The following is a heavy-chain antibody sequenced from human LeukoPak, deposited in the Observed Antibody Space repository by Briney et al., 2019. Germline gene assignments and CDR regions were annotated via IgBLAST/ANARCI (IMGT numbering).Heavy chain of an antibody. D-gene: IGHD7-27*01. CDR2: IYYSGST. Sequence: SETLSLTCTVSGGSISGYYWSWIRQPPGKGLEWIGYIYYSGSTNYNPSLKSRVTISVDTSKNQFSLKLSSVTAADTAVYYCAREQLGLIDHWFDPWGQGTLVTVSS. CDR1: GGSISGYY. CDR3: AREQLGLIDHWFDP. V-gene: IGHV4-59*01. J-gene: IGHJ5*02.